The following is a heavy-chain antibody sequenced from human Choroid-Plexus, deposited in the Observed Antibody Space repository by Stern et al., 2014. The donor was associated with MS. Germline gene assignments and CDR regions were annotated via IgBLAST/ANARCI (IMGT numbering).Heavy chain of an antibody. V-gene: IGHV1-2*02. D-gene: IGHD3-3*01. CDR3: ARDQRGITIFGVVTDYYYLGMDV. Sequence: VQLVQSGAEVKKPGASVKVSCKTSGYIFTGYYIHWVRQAPGQGLEWMAWINPNTGGTKYAQKFQSRVPMSRDTSISTAYVELSSLTSDDTAVYYCARDQRGITIFGVVTDYYYLGMDVWGQGTTVTVSS. CDR2: INPNTGGT. CDR1: GYIFTGYY. J-gene: IGHJ6*02.